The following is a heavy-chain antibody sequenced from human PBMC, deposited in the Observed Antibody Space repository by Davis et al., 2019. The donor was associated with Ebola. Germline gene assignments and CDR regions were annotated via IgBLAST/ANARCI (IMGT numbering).Heavy chain of an antibody. Sequence: AASVKVSCKASGYTFTSYAMHWVRQAPGQGLEWMGWISAYSGHTNYAQKFQDRVTMTTDTSTSTAYMELRSLRSDDTAVYYCARSSSWYAAHWGQGTLVTVSS. V-gene: IGHV1-18*01. CDR2: ISAYSGHT. D-gene: IGHD2-2*01. CDR3: ARSSSWYAAH. J-gene: IGHJ4*02. CDR1: GYTFTSYA.